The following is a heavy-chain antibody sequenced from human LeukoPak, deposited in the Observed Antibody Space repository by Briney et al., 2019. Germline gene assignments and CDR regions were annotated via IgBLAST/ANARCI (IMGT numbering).Heavy chain of an antibody. CDR1: GYTFTGYY. Sequence: GASVKVSCKASGYTFTGYYMHWVRQAPGQGLEWMGWMNPNSGNTGYAQKFQGRVTMTRDTSISTAYMELSSLRSEDTAVYYCAGGRRGMVAIDYWGQGTPVTVSS. CDR3: AGGRRGMVAIDY. J-gene: IGHJ4*02. D-gene: IGHD5-12*01. CDR2: MNPNSGNT. V-gene: IGHV1-8*02.